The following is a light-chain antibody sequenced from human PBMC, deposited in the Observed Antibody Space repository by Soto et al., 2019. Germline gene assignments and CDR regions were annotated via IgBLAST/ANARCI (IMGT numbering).Light chain of an antibody. V-gene: IGKV1-39*01. CDR1: QSISSY. J-gene: IGKJ5*01. CDR2: AAS. Sequence: DIQMTQSPSSLSASVGDRVNITCRASQSISSYLNWYQKKPGKDPKLLIYAASSLQSGVPSRFSGSGSGTDFTLTISRLETEDFAVYYCQQYGSSTITFGQGTRLEIK. CDR3: QQYGSSTIT.